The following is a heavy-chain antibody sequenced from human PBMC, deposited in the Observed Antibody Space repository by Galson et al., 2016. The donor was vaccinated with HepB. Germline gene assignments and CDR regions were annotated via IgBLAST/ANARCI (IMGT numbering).Heavy chain of an antibody. Sequence: SLRLSCAASGFTFSSYWMHWVRQAPGKGLVWVSRIKSDGGDTIYADPVKGRFTTSRDNAKKTLYLQMNSLRAEDTAVYYCARSTRGYDDWGQGTLVTVSS. CDR2: IKSDGGDT. D-gene: IGHD3-22*01. J-gene: IGHJ4*02. V-gene: IGHV3-74*01. CDR3: ARSTRGYDD. CDR1: GFTFSSYW.